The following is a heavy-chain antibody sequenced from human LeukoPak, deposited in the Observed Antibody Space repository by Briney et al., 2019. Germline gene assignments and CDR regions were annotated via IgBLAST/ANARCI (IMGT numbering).Heavy chain of an antibody. V-gene: IGHV4-39*01. CDR2: IYYSGST. Sequence: PSETLSLTCTVSGGSISSSSYYWGWIRQPPGKGLEWIGSIYYSGSTYCNPSLKSRVTISVDTSKNQFSLKLSSVTAADTAVYYCARLRNDFWSGYPDYWGQGTLVTVSS. CDR1: GGSISSSSYY. D-gene: IGHD3-3*01. J-gene: IGHJ4*02. CDR3: ARLRNDFWSGYPDY.